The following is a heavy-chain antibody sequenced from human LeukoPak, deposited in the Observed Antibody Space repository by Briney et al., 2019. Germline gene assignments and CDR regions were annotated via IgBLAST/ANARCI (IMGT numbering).Heavy chain of an antibody. V-gene: IGHV1-24*01. CDR2: FDPEDGET. CDR3: ARVRGYSGYDEREDY. CDR1: GYTLTELS. Sequence: ASVKVSCKVSGYTLTELSMHWVRQAPGKGLEWMGGFDPEDGETIYAQKFQGRVTMSEDTSTDTAYMELSSLRSEDTAVYYCARVRGYSGYDEREDYWGQGTLVTVSS. J-gene: IGHJ4*02. D-gene: IGHD5-12*01.